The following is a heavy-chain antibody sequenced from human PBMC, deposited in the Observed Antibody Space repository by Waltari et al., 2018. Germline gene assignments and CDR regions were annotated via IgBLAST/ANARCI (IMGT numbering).Heavy chain of an antibody. CDR2: IKQEGSEK. CDR3: ASRYYFDY. J-gene: IGHJ4*02. CDR1: GFTFSRYW. Sequence: EVQLVESGGGLVQPGGSLRLSCAASGFTFSRYWMSWVRQAPGKGLGWVANIKQEGSEKYYVDSVKGRFTISRDNAKNSLFLQMNSLRAEDTAVYYCASRYYFDYWGLGTLVTVSS. V-gene: IGHV3-7*01.